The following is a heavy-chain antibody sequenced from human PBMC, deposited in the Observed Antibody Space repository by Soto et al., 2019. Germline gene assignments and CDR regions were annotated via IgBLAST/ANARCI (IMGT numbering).Heavy chain of an antibody. CDR3: ARVRVTIFGVVIIRGHFDY. J-gene: IGHJ4*02. V-gene: IGHV4-30-4*01. Sequence: PSETLSLTCPVSGGSISSGDYYWSWIRQPPGKGLEWIGYIYYSGSTYYNPPLKSRVTISVDTSKNQFSLKLSSVTAADTAVYYCARVRVTIFGVVIIRGHFDYWGQGTLVTVSS. CDR1: GGSISSGDYY. D-gene: IGHD3-3*01. CDR2: IYYSGST.